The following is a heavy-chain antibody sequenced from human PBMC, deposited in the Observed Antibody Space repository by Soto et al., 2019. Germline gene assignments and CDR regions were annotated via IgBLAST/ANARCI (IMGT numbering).Heavy chain of an antibody. D-gene: IGHD6-13*01. J-gene: IGHJ6*02. CDR2: IYSGGST. CDR3: ARDHSSSWSKYYYYYGMDV. V-gene: IGHV3-53*02. CDR1: GFTVSSNY. Sequence: EVQLVETGGGLIQPGGSLRLSCAASGFTVSSNYMSLVRQAPGKGLEWVSVIYSGGSTYYADSVKGRFTISRDNSKNTLYLQMNSLRAEDTAVYYCARDHSSSWSKYYYYYGMDVWGQGTTVTVSS.